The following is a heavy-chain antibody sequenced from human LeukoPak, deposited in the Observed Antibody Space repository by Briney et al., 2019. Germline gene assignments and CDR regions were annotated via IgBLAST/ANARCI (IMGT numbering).Heavy chain of an antibody. CDR3: ARDPFGESSY. J-gene: IGHJ1*01. CDR1: GFTFSSYW. D-gene: IGHD3-16*02. CDR2: IKNDGSST. Sequence: PGGSLRLSCAASGFTFSSYWMYWVRQAPGKGLVWVSRIKNDGSSTSYADSVKGRFTISRDNGMNTLYLQMNSLRAEDTAVYYCARDPFGESSYWGRGILVTVSS. V-gene: IGHV3-74*01.